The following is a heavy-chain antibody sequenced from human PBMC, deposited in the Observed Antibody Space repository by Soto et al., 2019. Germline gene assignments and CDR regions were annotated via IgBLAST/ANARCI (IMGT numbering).Heavy chain of an antibody. Sequence: ASVKVSCKASGYTFTSYAMHWVRQAPGQRPEWMGWINAGNGHTKYSENLQGRVTITRDTSASIVYMELSSLRSEDTAVYYCARDRIGISGTSVLNWFDPWGQGALVTVSS. CDR2: INAGNGHT. CDR3: ARDRIGISGTSVLNWFDP. V-gene: IGHV1-3*01. J-gene: IGHJ5*02. D-gene: IGHD1-7*01. CDR1: GYTFTSYA.